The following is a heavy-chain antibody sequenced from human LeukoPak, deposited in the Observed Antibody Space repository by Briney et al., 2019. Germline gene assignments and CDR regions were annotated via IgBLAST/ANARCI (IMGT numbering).Heavy chain of an antibody. CDR1: GYTFTSYY. J-gene: IGHJ5*02. CDR3: ARDSSSSARRNWFDP. V-gene: IGHV1-46*01. D-gene: IGHD6-6*01. CDR2: INPSGGST. Sequence: ASVKVSCKASGYTFTSYYMHWVRQAPGQGLEWMGIINPSGGSTSYAQKFQGRVTMTRDTSTSTVYMELSSLRSEDTAVYHCARDSSSSARRNWFDPWGQGTLVTVSS.